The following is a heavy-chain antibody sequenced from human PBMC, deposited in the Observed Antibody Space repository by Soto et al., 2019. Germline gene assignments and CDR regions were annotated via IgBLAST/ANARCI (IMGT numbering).Heavy chain of an antibody. CDR3: AKDQSGGGGSYLRFDY. J-gene: IGHJ4*02. V-gene: IGHV3-23*01. CDR2: ISGSGGST. D-gene: IGHD1-26*01. CDR1: GFTFSSYA. Sequence: GGSLRLSCEASGFTFSSYAMSWVRQAPGKGLEWVTGISGSGGSTYYADSMKGRFTISRDNSKNTVYLQMNSLGSEDTAIFYCAKDQSGGGGSYLRFDYWGQGTLVTVSS.